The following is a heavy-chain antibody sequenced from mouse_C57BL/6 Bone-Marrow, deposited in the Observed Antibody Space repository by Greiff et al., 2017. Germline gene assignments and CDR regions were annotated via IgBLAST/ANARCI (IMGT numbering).Heavy chain of an antibody. CDR2: INPGSGCT. J-gene: IGHJ4*01. Sequence: VQVVESGAELVRPGTSVKVSCKASGYAFTNYLIEWVKQRPGQGLEWIGVINPGSGCTNYNQKFKGKATLTADKSSSTAYMQLSGLTSEDSAVYFCAREGCYYDESGCWDGAMEYWGQGTSVTVSS. CDR1: GYAFTNYL. D-gene: IGHD1-1*01. CDR3: AREGCYYDESGCWDGAMEY. V-gene: IGHV1-54*01.